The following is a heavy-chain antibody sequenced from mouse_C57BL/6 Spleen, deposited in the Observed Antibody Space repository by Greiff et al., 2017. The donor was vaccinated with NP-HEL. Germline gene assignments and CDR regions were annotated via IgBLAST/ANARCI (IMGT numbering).Heavy chain of an antibody. CDR2: INPSSGYT. D-gene: IGHD2-4*01. J-gene: IGHJ4*01. V-gene: IGHV1-7*01. CDR1: GYTFTSYW. CDR3: ARSRYDYDAAMDY. Sequence: QVQLKQSGAELAKPGASVKLSCKASGYTFTSYWMHWVKQRPGQGLEWIGYINPSSGYTKYNQKFKDKATLTADKSSSTAYMQLSSLTYEDSAVYYCARSRYDYDAAMDYWGQGTSVTVSS.